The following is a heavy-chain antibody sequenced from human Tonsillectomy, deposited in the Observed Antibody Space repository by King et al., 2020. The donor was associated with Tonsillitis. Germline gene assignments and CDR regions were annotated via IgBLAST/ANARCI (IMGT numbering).Heavy chain of an antibody. CDR2: INPADSET. CDR1: GYRFNNFW. J-gene: IGHJ4*02. V-gene: IGHV5-51*01. D-gene: IGHD4-23*01. CDR3: VRSDFGGNSALNY. Sequence: FQLVQSGAEVKKAGESLKISCKGSGYRFNNFWVGWVRQKPGKGLEWVGIINPADSETRYSASLKGHVTISADISLSTAYLEWRTLRASDTAIFYCVRSDFGGNSALNYWGRGTLVTVSS.